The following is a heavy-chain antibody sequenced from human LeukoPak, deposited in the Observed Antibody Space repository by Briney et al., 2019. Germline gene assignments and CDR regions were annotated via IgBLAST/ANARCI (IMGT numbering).Heavy chain of an antibody. V-gene: IGHV1-69*13. J-gene: IGHJ3*02. D-gene: IGHD3-9*01. CDR3: ARVLRYFDWLLYGDAFDI. Sequence: GASVKVSCKASGGTFSSYAINWVRQAPGQGLEWMGGIIPIFGTANYAQKFQGRVTITADESTSTAYMELSSLRSEDTAVYYCARVLRYFDWLLYGDAFDIWGQGTMVTVSS. CDR2: IIPIFGTA. CDR1: GGTFSSYA.